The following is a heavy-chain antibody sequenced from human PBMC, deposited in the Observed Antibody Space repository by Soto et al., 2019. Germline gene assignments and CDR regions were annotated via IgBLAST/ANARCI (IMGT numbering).Heavy chain of an antibody. Sequence: ASVKVSCKASGGTFSSYAISWVRQAPGQGLEWMGGIIPIFGTANYAQKFQGRVTITADKSTSTAYMELSSLRSEDTAVYYCARAVVPAAAYYYYGTDVRGQGTTVTVSS. V-gene: IGHV1-69*06. CDR3: ARAVVPAAAYYYYGTDV. CDR2: IIPIFGTA. J-gene: IGHJ6*02. CDR1: GGTFSSYA. D-gene: IGHD2-2*01.